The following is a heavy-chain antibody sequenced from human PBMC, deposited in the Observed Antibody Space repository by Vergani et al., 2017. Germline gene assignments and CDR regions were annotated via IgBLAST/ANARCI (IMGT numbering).Heavy chain of an antibody. Sequence: EVQLVESGGGLVQPGRSLRLSCAASGFTFDDYAMHWVRQAPGKGLEWVSGISWNSGSIGYADSVKGRFTISRDNAKNSLYLQMNSLRAEDTALYYCAKAAAAAAKGFYYSYMDVWSKGTTVTVSS. D-gene: IGHD6-13*01. V-gene: IGHV3-9*01. CDR3: AKAAAAAAKGFYYSYMDV. J-gene: IGHJ6*03. CDR1: GFTFDDYA. CDR2: ISWNSGSI.